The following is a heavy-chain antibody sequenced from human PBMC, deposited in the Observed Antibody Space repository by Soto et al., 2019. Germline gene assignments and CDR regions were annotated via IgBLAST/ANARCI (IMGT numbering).Heavy chain of an antibody. CDR1: VFIVSRSY. D-gene: IGHD3-10*01. Sequence: GGSLRLSCAASVFIVSRSYMSWVRQAPGKGLEWVSVIYAGASTYYADSVKGRFTISRDNSKNTLYLQMNSLRAEDTAVYYCVRDNWPGGYFDHWGQGTLVTVSS. CDR3: VRDNWPGGYFDH. V-gene: IGHV3-53*01. CDR2: IYAGAST. J-gene: IGHJ4*02.